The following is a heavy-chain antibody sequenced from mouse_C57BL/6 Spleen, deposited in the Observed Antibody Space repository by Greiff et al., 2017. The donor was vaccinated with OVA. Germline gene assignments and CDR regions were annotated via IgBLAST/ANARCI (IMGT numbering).Heavy chain of an antibody. J-gene: IGHJ3*01. Sequence: ESGPELVKPGASVKISCKASGYAFSSSWMNWVKQRPGKGLEWIGRIYPGDGDTNYNGKFKGKATLTADKSSSTAYMQLSSLTSEDSAVYFCAGEEAYWGQGTLVTVSA. V-gene: IGHV1-82*01. CDR2: IYPGDGDT. CDR3: AGEEAY. CDR1: GYAFSSSW.